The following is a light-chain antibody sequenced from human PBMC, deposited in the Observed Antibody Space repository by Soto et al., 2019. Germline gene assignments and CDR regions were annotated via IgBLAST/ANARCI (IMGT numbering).Light chain of an antibody. CDR1: SSNIGAPFD. J-gene: IGLJ3*02. CDR3: QSYHNSLSGWV. CDR2: AND. Sequence: QSVLTQPPSVSGAPGQRVIISCSGSSSNIGAPFDVHWYQQVPGSAPKIVIYANDNRPSGVPGRFSGSKSGTSASLAITGLQAEDEADYFCQSYHNSLSGWVFGGGIKVTVL. V-gene: IGLV1-40*01.